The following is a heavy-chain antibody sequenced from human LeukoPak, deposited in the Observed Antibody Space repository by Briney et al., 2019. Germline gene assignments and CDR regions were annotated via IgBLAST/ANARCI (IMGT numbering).Heavy chain of an antibody. CDR1: GFTFSDYY. D-gene: IGHD6-13*01. V-gene: IGHV3-11*05. CDR2: ISSSSSYT. Sequence: GGSLRLSCAASGFTFSDYYVSWISHAPGKGLEWVSYISSSSSYTNYADSVKGRFTISRDNAKNSLYLQMNSLRAEDTAVYYCARALAVAGLRGFYYFDYWGQGTLVTVSS. CDR3: ARALAVAGLRGFYYFDY. J-gene: IGHJ4*02.